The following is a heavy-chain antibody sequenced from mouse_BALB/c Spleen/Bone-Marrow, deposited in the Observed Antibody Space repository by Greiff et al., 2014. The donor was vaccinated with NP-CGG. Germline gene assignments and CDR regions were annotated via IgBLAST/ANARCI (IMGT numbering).Heavy chain of an antibody. J-gene: IGHJ4*01. D-gene: IGHD4-1*01. CDR3: ARDRGIQGYAMDY. Sequence: EVQVVESGGGLVKPGGSLKLSCAASGFTFSDFYMYWVRQTPEKRLEWVATISYGGSYIYYPDSVKGRFTISRDDAKNNLYLQMSSLKSEDTAMYYCARDRGIQGYAMDYWGQGTSGTVSS. CDR1: GFTFSDFY. V-gene: IGHV5-4*02. CDR2: ISYGGSYI.